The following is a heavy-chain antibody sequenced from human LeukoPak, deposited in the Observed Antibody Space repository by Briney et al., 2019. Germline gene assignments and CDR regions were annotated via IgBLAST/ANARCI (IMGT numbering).Heavy chain of an antibody. CDR2: ISYDGSNK. D-gene: IGHD3-3*01. CDR3: AKDLAYYDFWSGPYYYYGMDV. V-gene: IGHV3-30*18. J-gene: IGHJ6*02. CDR1: GFTFSSYG. Sequence: GRSLRLSCAASGFTFSSYGMHWVRQAPGKGLEWVAVISYDGSNKYYADSMKGRFTISRDNSKNTLYLQMNSLRAEDTAVYYCAKDLAYYDFWSGPYYYYGMDVWGQGTTVTVSS.